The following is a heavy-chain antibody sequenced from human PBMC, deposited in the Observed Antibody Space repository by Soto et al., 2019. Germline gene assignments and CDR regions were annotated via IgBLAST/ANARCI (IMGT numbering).Heavy chain of an antibody. Sequence: TLSLTCTVSGGSISSGGYYWSWIRQHPGKGLEWIGYIYYSGSTYYNPSLKSRVTISVDTSKNQFSLKLSSVTAADTAVYYCARRVAASRTNWFDPWGQGTLVAVSS. J-gene: IGHJ5*01. CDR1: GGSISSGGYY. CDR2: IYYSGST. CDR3: ARRVAASRTNWFDP. V-gene: IGHV4-31*03. D-gene: IGHD2-15*01.